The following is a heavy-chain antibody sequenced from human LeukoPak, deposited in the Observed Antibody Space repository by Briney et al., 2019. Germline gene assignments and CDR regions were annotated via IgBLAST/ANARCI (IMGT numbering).Heavy chain of an antibody. D-gene: IGHD4-17*01. CDR1: GGSISSGDYY. CDR2: IYYSGST. CDR3: ARDWYGDLRWAFDI. J-gene: IGHJ3*02. Sequence: PSQTLSLTCTVSGGSISSGDYYWRWIRQPPGKGLEWIGYIYYSGSTYYNPSLKSRVTISVDTSKNQFSLKLGSVTAADTAVYYCARDWYGDLRWAFDIWGQGTMVTVSS. V-gene: IGHV4-30-4*01.